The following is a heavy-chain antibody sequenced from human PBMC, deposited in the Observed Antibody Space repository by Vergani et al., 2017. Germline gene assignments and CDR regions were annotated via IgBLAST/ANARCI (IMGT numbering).Heavy chain of an antibody. D-gene: IGHD2-21*02. V-gene: IGHV4-39*01. CDR3: ARQYCGGDCYRPDYYYYGMDV. Sequence: QLLLQESGPGLVKPSETLSLTCTVSSGSISSSSYYWVWIRQPPGKGLEWIGTIYYSGSTYYNPSLKSRITISVDTSKNQFSLKLSSVTAADTAVYYCARQYCGGDCYRPDYYYYGMDVWGQGTTVTVSS. J-gene: IGHJ6*02. CDR1: SGSISSSSYY. CDR2: IYYSGST.